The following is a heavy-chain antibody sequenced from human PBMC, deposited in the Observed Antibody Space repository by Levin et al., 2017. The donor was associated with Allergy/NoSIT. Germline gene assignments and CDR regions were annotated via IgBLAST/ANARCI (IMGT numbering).Heavy chain of an antibody. CDR3: ARDEVERGERGKIGCSDY. J-gene: IGHJ4*02. D-gene: IGHD1-1*01. CDR1: GFTFSSYW. V-gene: IGHV3-7*04. Sequence: SCAASGFTFSSYWMSWVRQAPGKGLEWVATIKQDGSEKYYVDSVKGRFTISRDNAKNSLYLQMNSLRAEDTAVYYCARDEVERGERGKIGCSDYWGQGTLVTVSS. CDR2: IKQDGSEK.